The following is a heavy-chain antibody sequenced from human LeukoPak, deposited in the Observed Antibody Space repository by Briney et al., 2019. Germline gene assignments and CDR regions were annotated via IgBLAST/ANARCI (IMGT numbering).Heavy chain of an antibody. J-gene: IGHJ4*02. V-gene: IGHV3-23*01. Sequence: WGSLRLSCAASGFTFSSYAMSWVRQAPGKGLEWVSAISGSGGSTYYADSVKGRFTISRDNSKNTLYLQMNSLRAEDTAVYYCAKQYSSSRRGFDYWGQGTLVTVSS. D-gene: IGHD6-6*01. CDR1: GFTFSSYA. CDR3: AKQYSSSRRGFDY. CDR2: ISGSGGST.